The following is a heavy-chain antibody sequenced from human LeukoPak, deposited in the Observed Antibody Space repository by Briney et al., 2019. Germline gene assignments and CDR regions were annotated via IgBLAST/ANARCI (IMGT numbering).Heavy chain of an antibody. D-gene: IGHD6-6*01. CDR3: ARDPPSAYTSPWFYFDY. CDR2: TWYDGSNK. Sequence: GGSLRLSCAASGFTFTNYGMHWVRQAPGKGLEWVAVTWYDGSNKYYADSVKGRFTISRDNSKNTLYLQMNSLRAENTAVYYRARDPPSAYTSPWFYFDYWGQGTLVTVSS. CDR1: GFTFTNYG. J-gene: IGHJ4*02. V-gene: IGHV3-33*01.